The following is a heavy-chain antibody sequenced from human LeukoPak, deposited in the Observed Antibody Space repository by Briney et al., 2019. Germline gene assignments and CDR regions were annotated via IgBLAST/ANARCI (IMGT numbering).Heavy chain of an antibody. CDR1: GGSISSGDYH. J-gene: IGHJ4*02. D-gene: IGHD3-3*01. Sequence: SETLSLTCTVSGGSISSGDYHWSWIRQPPGKGLEWIGYIYYSGSTYYNPSLKSRVTISVDTSKNQFSLKLSSVTAADTAVYYCAASGITIFGVAILTFDYWGQGTLVTVSS. CDR3: AASGITIFGVAILTFDY. V-gene: IGHV4-30-4*08. CDR2: IYYSGST.